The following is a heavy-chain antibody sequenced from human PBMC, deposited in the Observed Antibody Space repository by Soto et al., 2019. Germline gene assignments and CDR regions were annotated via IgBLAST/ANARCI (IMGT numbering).Heavy chain of an antibody. V-gene: IGHV4-34*01. CDR2: INHSGNT. CDR3: ARERGEYCSGTSCYRGTFNWFDP. CDR1: GASLSDNY. J-gene: IGHJ5*02. Sequence: SETLSLTCAVYGASLSDNYCNWLRQPPGKGLEWIGEINHSGNTNYNPSLRSRVTISIDTSKNQLSLNLRSVTAADTAVYYCARERGEYCSGTSCYRGTFNWFDPWGQGTLVTVSS. D-gene: IGHD2-2*02.